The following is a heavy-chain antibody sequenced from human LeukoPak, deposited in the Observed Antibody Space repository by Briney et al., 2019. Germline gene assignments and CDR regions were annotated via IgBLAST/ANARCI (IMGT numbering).Heavy chain of an antibody. Sequence: SETLSLTCAVYGGSFSGYYWSWIRQPPGKGLEWIGEINHSGSTNYNPSLKSRVTISVDTSKNQFSLKLSSVTAADTAVYYCARSLSHPQPYSYGYYRNYYYGMDAWGQGTTVTVSS. J-gene: IGHJ6*02. D-gene: IGHD5-18*01. CDR2: INHSGST. CDR1: GGSFSGYY. V-gene: IGHV4-34*01. CDR3: ARSLSHPQPYSYGYYRNYYYGMDA.